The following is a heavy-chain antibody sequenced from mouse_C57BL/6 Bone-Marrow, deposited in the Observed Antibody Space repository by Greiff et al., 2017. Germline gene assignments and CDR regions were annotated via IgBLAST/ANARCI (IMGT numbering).Heavy chain of an antibody. CDR3: ARETELDY. Sequence: EVQLQQSGPELVKPGASVKISCKASGYTFTDYYMNWVKQSHGKSLEWIGDINPNNGGTSYNQKFKGKATLTVDKSSSTAYMELRSLTSEDSAVYYCARETELDYWGQGTTLTVSS. J-gene: IGHJ2*01. V-gene: IGHV1-26*01. CDR2: INPNNGGT. CDR1: GYTFTDYY.